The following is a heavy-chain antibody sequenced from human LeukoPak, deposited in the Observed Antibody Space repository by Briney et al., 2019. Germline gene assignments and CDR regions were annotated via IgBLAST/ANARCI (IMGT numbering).Heavy chain of an antibody. Sequence: GGSLRLSCAASGFTFSSYAVSWVRQAPGKGLEWVAVIWYDGTNKYSADSVKGRFTISRDNSKHTLYLQMNSLRAEDTAVYYCARDRSIYCGSTSCYGWFDPWGQGTLVTVSS. CDR3: ARDRSIYCGSTSCYGWFDP. V-gene: IGHV3-33*08. CDR2: IWYDGTNK. D-gene: IGHD2-2*01. CDR1: GFTFSSYA. J-gene: IGHJ5*02.